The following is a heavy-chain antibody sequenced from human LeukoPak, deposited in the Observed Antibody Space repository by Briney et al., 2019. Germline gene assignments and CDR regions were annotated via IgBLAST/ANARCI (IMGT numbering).Heavy chain of an antibody. CDR1: GYTFTSYD. J-gene: IGHJ4*02. V-gene: IGHV1-8*01. CDR3: ARGHYYGDYADY. CDR2: MNPNSGNT. Sequence: ASVKVSCKASGYTFTSYDINWVRQATGQGLEWMGWMNPNSGNTGHAQKFQGRVTMTRNTSISTAYMELSSLRSEDTAVYYCARGHYYGDYADYWGQGTLVTVSS. D-gene: IGHD4-17*01.